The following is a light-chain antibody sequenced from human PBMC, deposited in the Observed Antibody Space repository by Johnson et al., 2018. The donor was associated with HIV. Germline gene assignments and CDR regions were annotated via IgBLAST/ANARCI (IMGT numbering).Light chain of an antibody. J-gene: IGLJ1*01. V-gene: IGLV1-51*02. CDR3: GTWDSSLSAGRYV. Sequence: QSVLTQPPSVSAAPGQKVTISCSGSSSNIGNNYVSWYQQLPGTAPKLLIYENNKRPSGIPDRFSGSKSGTSATLGITGLQTGDEADYYCGTWDSSLSAGRYVFGTGTKFTVL. CDR2: ENN. CDR1: SSNIGNNY.